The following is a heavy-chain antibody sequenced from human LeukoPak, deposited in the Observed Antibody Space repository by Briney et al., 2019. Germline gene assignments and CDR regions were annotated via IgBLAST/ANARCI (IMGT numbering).Heavy chain of an antibody. Sequence: GGSLRLSWAASGFTFSSYSMNWVRQAPGKGLEWVSSISSSSSYIYYADSVKGRFTISRDNAKNSLYLQMNSLRAEDPAVYYCARGHVAEFDYWGQGTLVTVSS. D-gene: IGHD2-15*01. CDR1: GFTFSSYS. CDR2: ISSSSSYI. V-gene: IGHV3-21*01. CDR3: ARGHVAEFDY. J-gene: IGHJ4*02.